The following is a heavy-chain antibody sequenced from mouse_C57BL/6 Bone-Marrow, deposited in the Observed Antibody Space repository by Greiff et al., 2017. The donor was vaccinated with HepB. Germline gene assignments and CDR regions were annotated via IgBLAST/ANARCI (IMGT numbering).Heavy chain of an antibody. CDR1: EYEFPSHD. CDR3: ARALGPGYFDY. Sequence: EVKLMESGGGLVQPGESMKLSCESNEYEFPSHDMSWVRKTPEKRLELVAAINSDGGSTYYPDTMERRFIISRDNTKKTLYLQLSSLRSEDTALYYCARALGPGYFDYWGQGTTLTVSS. CDR2: INSDGGST. J-gene: IGHJ2*01. V-gene: IGHV5-2*01.